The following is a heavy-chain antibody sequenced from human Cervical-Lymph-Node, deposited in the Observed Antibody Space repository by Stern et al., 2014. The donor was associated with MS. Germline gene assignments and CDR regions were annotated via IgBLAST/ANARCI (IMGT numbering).Heavy chain of an antibody. V-gene: IGHV4-34*01. D-gene: IGHD2-15*01. CDR2: INHSGST. Sequence: QVQLQQWGAGLLKPSETLSLTCAVYGGSFSGYYWSWIRQPPGKGLEWIGEINHSGSTNYNPSLKRRVTISVDTSKNQFSLKLRSVTAADTAVYYCARRGETVGKGWFDPWGQGTLVTVSS. CDR1: GGSFSGYY. J-gene: IGHJ5*02. CDR3: ARRGETVGKGWFDP.